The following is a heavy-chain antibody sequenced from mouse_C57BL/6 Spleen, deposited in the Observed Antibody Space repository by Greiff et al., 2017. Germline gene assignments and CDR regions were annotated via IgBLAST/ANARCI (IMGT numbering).Heavy chain of an antibody. CDR3: TTWGTYGSPMYY. D-gene: IGHD1-1*01. V-gene: IGHV14-4*01. CDR2: IDPENGDT. CDR1: GFNIKDDY. J-gene: IGHJ4*01. Sequence: EVQLQQSGAELVRPGASVKLSCTASGFNIKDDYMHWVKQRPEQGLEWIGWIDPENGDTEYASKFQGKATITADTSSNTAYLQLSSLTSEDTAVYYCTTWGTYGSPMYYWGQGTSVTVSS.